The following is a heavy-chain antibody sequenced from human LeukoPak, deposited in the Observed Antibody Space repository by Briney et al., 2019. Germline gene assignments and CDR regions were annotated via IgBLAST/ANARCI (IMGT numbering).Heavy chain of an antibody. D-gene: IGHD4-11*01. J-gene: IGHJ4*02. CDR1: GGSIKTYY. V-gene: IGHV4-4*07. CDR3: ARTRWRDYSNYYFDY. Sequence: SETLSLTCTVSGGSIKTYYWSWIRQPAGKGLEWIGRIYTSGSTNYDPSLKSRVIMSVDTSKNKFSLRQSSVTAADTAVYYCARTRWRDYSNYYFDYRGQGTLVTVSS. CDR2: IYTSGST.